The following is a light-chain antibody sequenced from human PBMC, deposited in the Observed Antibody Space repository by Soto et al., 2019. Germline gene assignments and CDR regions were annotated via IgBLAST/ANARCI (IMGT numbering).Light chain of an antibody. Sequence: EIVLTQSPGTLSLSPGERVTLSCRASQSVSSSSLAWYQQRPGQAPRLLISGASSRATGIPDRFSGSGSGTDFTLTISRLEPEDLAVYYCQQYGNSPLTFGGGNKVEIK. CDR3: QQYGNSPLT. V-gene: IGKV3-20*01. J-gene: IGKJ4*01. CDR1: QSVSSSS. CDR2: GAS.